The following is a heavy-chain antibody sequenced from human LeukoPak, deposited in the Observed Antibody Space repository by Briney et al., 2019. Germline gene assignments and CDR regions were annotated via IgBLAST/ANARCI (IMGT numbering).Heavy chain of an antibody. D-gene: IGHD1-26*01. V-gene: IGHV3-53*01. CDR2: INTGGYT. Sequence: GGSLRLSCAASGFTVSTNYMTWVRQAPGKGLDWVSIINTGGYTYYIDSVKGRFTISRDKSKNTLYLQMTFLNVEDTAVYYCARESGSYLQWGQGTLVTVSS. J-gene: IGHJ4*02. CDR1: GFTVSTNY. CDR3: ARESGSYLQ.